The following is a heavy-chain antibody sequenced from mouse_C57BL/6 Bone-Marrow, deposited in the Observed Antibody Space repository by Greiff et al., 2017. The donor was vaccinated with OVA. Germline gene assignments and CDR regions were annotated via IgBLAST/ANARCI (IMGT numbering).Heavy chain of an antibody. CDR3: ARVYDNYDCYYMDY. CDR2: INPSSGYT. J-gene: IGHJ4*01. Sequence: QVQLQQSGADLVKPGASVKLSCKASGYTFTSYWMHWVKQRPGQGLEWIGYINPSSGYTNYNQKFKGKATLTADKSSSTAYMQLSSLTYEDSAVYYCARVYDNYDCYYMDYWGQGTSVTVSS. CDR1: GYTFTSYW. V-gene: IGHV1-7*01. D-gene: IGHD2-1*01.